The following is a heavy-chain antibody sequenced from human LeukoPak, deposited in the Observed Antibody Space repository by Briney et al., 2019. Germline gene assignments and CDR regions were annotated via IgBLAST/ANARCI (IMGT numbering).Heavy chain of an antibody. CDR1: GFTFSSYA. CDR3: ARDAQGYFDWLLGGMDV. D-gene: IGHD3-9*01. CDR2: ISYDGSNK. V-gene: IGHV3-30-3*01. J-gene: IGHJ6*02. Sequence: GGSLRLSCAASGFTFSSYAMHWVRQAPGKGLEWVAVISYDGSNKYYADSVKGRFTISRDNSKNTLYLQMNSLRAEDTAVYYCARDAQGYFDWLLGGMDVWGQGTTVTVSS.